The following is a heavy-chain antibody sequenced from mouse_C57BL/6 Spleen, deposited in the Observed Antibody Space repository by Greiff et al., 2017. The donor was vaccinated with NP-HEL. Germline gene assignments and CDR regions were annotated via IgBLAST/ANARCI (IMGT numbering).Heavy chain of an antibody. CDR2: IRTKANGYTT. D-gene: IGHD1-1*01. V-gene: IGHV7-3*01. Sequence: EVKLVESGGGLVQPGGSLSLSCAASGFTFTDYYMSWVRQPPGKALEWLGFIRTKANGYTTAYSASVKGRFTISRDNSQSILYLQMNALRAEDSATYYCARLGGSSIDYWGQGTTLTVSS. CDR1: GFTFTDYY. J-gene: IGHJ2*01. CDR3: ARLGGSSIDY.